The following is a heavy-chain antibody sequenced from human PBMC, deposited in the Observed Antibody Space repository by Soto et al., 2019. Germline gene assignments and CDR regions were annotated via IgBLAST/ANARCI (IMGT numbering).Heavy chain of an antibody. CDR1: GFTFSSYE. Sequence: QSGGSLRLSCAASGFTFSSYEMNWVRQAPGKGLEWVSYISSSGSTIYYADSVKDRFTISRDNAKNSLYLQMNSLRAEDTAVYYCARDLVPTVTVYWGQGTLVTVS. CDR2: ISSSGSTI. J-gene: IGHJ4*02. V-gene: IGHV3-48*03. D-gene: IGHD4-17*01. CDR3: ARDLVPTVTVY.